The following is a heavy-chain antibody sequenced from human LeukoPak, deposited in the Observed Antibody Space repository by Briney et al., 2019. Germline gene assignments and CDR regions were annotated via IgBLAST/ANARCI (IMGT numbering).Heavy chain of an antibody. V-gene: IGHV3-23*01. J-gene: IGHJ6*02. D-gene: IGHD2-2*02. Sequence: GSLRLSCAASGFTFSSYAMSWVRQAPGKGLEWVSAISGSGGSTYYADSVKGRFTISRDNAKNSLYLQMNSLRAEDTAVYYCARGVVVVPAAIPYYYYGMDVWGQGTTVTVSS. CDR2: ISGSGGST. CDR1: GFTFSSYA. CDR3: ARGVVVVPAAIPYYYYGMDV.